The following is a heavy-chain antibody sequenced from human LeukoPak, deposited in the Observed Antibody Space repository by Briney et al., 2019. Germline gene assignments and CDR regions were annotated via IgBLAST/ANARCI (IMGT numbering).Heavy chain of an antibody. Sequence: PSQTLSLTCAVSGGSISSGGYSWIWIRQPPGKGLEWIGYIFHTGNTYYNPSLKRRVTISVDRSKNQFSLKLSSVTAADTAVYYCARAPMEIDIALGYAFDIWGQGTMVTVSS. CDR2: IFHTGNT. CDR3: ARAPMEIDIALGYAFDI. D-gene: IGHD5-12*01. CDR1: GGSISSGGYS. V-gene: IGHV4-30-2*01. J-gene: IGHJ3*02.